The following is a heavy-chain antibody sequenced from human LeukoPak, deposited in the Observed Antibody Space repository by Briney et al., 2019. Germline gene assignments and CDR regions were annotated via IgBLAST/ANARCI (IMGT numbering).Heavy chain of an antibody. Sequence: QAGGSLRLSCAASGFTFGSYAMHWVHQTPGKGLEWVALILYDRSNEYYADSVKGRFTISRDNAKNSLYLQMNSLRAEDTAVYYCARGFWSASGHWGQGTLVTVSS. V-gene: IGHV3-30-3*01. D-gene: IGHD3-3*01. CDR2: ILYDRSNE. CDR3: ARGFWSASGH. J-gene: IGHJ4*02. CDR1: GFTFGSYA.